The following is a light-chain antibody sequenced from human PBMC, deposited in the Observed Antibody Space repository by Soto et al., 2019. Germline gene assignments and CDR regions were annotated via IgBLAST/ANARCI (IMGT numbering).Light chain of an antibody. CDR2: GAS. J-gene: IGKJ1*01. V-gene: IGKV1-9*01. CDR1: QSISSY. CDR3: QLLSSYPRT. Sequence: DIQLTQSPSFLSASVGDRVTITCRASQSISSYLAWYQQKPGKAPKVLMYGASILQSGVPSRFSGSGSGTEFTLTISSLQPEDFATYYCQLLSSYPRTFGQGTKVEIK.